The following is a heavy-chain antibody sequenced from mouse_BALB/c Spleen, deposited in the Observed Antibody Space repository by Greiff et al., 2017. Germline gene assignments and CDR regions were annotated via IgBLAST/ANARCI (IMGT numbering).Heavy chain of an antibody. Sequence: QVQLQQSGAGLVKPGASVKLSCKASGYTFTSYYMYWVKQRPGQGLEWIGEINPSNGGTNFNEKFKSKATLTVDKSSSTAYMQLSSLTSEDSAVYYCTRRSYYYGSSSYAMDYWGQGTSVTVSS. CDR1: GYTFTSYY. J-gene: IGHJ4*01. CDR2: INPSNGGT. D-gene: IGHD1-1*01. V-gene: IGHV1S81*02. CDR3: TRRSYYYGSSSYAMDY.